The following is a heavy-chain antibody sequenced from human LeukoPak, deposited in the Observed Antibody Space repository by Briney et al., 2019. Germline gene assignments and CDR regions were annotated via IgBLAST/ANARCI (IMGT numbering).Heavy chain of an antibody. CDR3: AGTDSSGPGDYYYYGMDV. J-gene: IGHJ6*02. Sequence: PSETLSLTCAVYGGSFSGYYWSWIRQPPGKGLEWIGEINHSGSTNYNPSLKSRVTISVDTSKNQFSLKLSSVTAADTAVYYCAGTDSSGPGDYYYYGMDVWGQGTTVTVSS. D-gene: IGHD3-22*01. CDR1: GGSFSGYY. V-gene: IGHV4-34*01. CDR2: INHSGST.